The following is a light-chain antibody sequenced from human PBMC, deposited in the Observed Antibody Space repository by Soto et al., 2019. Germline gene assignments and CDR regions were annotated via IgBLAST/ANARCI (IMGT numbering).Light chain of an antibody. CDR1: SGHSSYA. CDR2: LDSDGSH. J-gene: IGLJ3*02. CDR3: QTWGTGFQV. V-gene: IGLV4-69*01. Sequence: QPVLTQSPSASASLGASGKLTCTLSSGHSSYAIAWHQLQPEKGPRSLMKLDSDGSHTKGDGIPDRFSGSSSGAERYLTISSLQSEDEADYYCQTWGTGFQVFGGGTKLTVL.